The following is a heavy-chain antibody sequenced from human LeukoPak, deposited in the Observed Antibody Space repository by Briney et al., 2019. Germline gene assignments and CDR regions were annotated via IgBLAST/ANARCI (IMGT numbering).Heavy chain of an antibody. V-gene: IGHV4-34*01. J-gene: IGHJ3*02. CDR1: GDSMSDYF. D-gene: IGHD3-9*01. Sequence: SETLSLTCTVSGDSMSDYFWTWIRQPPGKGLEWIGEINHSGSTNYNPSLKSRVTISVDTSKNQFSLKLSSVTAADTAVYYCARLGVLTGYYNAFDIWGQGTMVTVSS. CDR2: INHSGST. CDR3: ARLGVLTGYYNAFDI.